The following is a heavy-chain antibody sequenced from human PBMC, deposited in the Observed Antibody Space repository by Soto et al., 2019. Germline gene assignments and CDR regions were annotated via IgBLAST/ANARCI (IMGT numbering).Heavy chain of an antibody. CDR1: GYTFTSYD. CDR3: ARMHSSSWDFYYYYYMDV. D-gene: IGHD6-13*01. CDR2: MNPNSGNT. V-gene: IGHV1-8*01. J-gene: IGHJ6*03. Sequence: ASVKVSCKASGYTFTSYDINWVRQATGQGLEWMGWMNPNSGNTGYAQKFQGRVTMTRNTSISTAYMELSSLRSEDTAVYYCARMHSSSWDFYYYYYMDVWGKGTTVTVSS.